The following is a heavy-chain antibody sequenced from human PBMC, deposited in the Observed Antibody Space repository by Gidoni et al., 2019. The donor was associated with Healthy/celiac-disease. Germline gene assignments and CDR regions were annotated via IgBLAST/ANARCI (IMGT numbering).Heavy chain of an antibody. V-gene: IGHV3-30-3*01. J-gene: IGHJ4*02. D-gene: IGHD6-6*01. CDR3: APPLGSSSN. Sequence: AASGFTFSSYAMHWVRQAPGKGLEWVAVISYDGSNKYYADSVKGRFTISRDNSKNTLYLQMNSLRAEDTAVYYCAPPLGSSSNWGQGTLVTVSS. CDR2: ISYDGSNK. CDR1: GFTFSSYA.